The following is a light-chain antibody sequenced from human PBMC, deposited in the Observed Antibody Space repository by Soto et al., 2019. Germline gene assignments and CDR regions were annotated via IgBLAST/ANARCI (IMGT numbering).Light chain of an antibody. V-gene: IGKV3-20*01. CDR2: AAS. CDR1: QSVSSYY. Sequence: EMVLTQSPGTLSLSPGERATLSCRASQSVSSYYLAWYQQKPGQAPRLLIYAASSRATGIPDRFSGGGSGTDFTLTISSLQSEDFAVYYCQHYNNWPLTFGGGTKVDIK. J-gene: IGKJ4*01. CDR3: QHYNNWPLT.